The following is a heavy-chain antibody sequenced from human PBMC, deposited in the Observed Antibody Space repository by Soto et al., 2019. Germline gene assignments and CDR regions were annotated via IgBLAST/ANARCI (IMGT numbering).Heavy chain of an antibody. D-gene: IGHD2-8*01. CDR3: ARRLQWGYYYYMDV. J-gene: IGHJ6*03. CDR2: IYYSGST. Sequence: SETLSLTCTVSGGSISSYYWSWIRQPPGKGLEWIGYIYYSGSTNYNPSLKSRVTISVDTSKNQFSLKLSSLTAADTAVYYCARRLQWGYYYYMDVWGKGTTVTVSS. CDR1: GGSISSYY. V-gene: IGHV4-59*08.